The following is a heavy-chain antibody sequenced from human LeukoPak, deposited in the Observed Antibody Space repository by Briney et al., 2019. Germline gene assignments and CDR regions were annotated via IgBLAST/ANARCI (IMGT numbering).Heavy chain of an antibody. CDR3: ARGHIAVAGHYGAGPSDY. V-gene: IGHV3-53*01. CDR2: LYSGGTT. J-gene: IGHJ4*02. Sequence: PGGSLRLSCGASGFIVSSSYMSRVRQAPGKGLEWVSVLYSGGTTHYGDSVKGRFTISRDNSKNTLFLQMNSLRAEDTAVYYCARGHIAVAGHYGAGPSDYWGQGTLVTVSS. CDR1: GFIVSSSY. D-gene: IGHD6-19*01.